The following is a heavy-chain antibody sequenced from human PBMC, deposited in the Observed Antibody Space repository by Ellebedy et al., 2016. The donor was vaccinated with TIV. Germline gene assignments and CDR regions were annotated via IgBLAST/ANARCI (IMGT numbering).Heavy chain of an antibody. CDR1: GGSISSYY. V-gene: IGHV4-59*01. Sequence: SETLSLXCTVSGGSISSYYWSWVRQPPGKGLEWIGYFYNSGSTDYNPSLKSRVTISADTSQKKFSLKLSRVTAADTAVYFCARGGIAVAGTGGWFDPWGQGILVTVSS. D-gene: IGHD6-19*01. CDR2: FYNSGST. J-gene: IGHJ5*02. CDR3: ARGGIAVAGTGGWFDP.